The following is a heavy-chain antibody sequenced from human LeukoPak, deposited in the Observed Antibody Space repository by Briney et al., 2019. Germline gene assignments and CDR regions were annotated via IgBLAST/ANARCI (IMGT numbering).Heavy chain of an antibody. J-gene: IGHJ4*02. D-gene: IGHD6-19*01. CDR3: AGGRYSSGRY. Sequence: PSQTLSLTCAVYGGSFSGYYWSWIRQPPGKGLEWIGEINHSGSTNYNPSLKSRVTISVDTSKNQFSLKLSSVTAADTAVYYCAGGRYSSGRYWGQGTLVTVSS. CDR1: GGSFSGYY. V-gene: IGHV4-34*01. CDR2: INHSGST.